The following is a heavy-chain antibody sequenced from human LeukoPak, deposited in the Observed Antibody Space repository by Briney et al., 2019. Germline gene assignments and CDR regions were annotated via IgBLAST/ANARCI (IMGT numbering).Heavy chain of an antibody. V-gene: IGHV3-23*01. CDR1: GFTFSSDA. D-gene: IGHD3-22*01. Sequence: GGSLRLSCAASGFTFSSDAMSWVRQAPGKGLEWVSAISGSGGSTYYADSVKGRFTISRDNSKNTLYLQMNSLRAEDTAVYYCAKDWGVGYDSSGYYLFDYWGQGTLVTVSS. J-gene: IGHJ4*02. CDR2: ISGSGGST. CDR3: AKDWGVGYDSSGYYLFDY.